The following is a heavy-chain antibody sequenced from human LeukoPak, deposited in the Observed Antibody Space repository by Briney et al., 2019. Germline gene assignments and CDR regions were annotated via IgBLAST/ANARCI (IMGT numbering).Heavy chain of an antibody. Sequence: SETLSLTCGVSGYSISSDYYWGWIRQPPGKGLEWIGSFYHSGSTYCNPSLKSRVTISVDTSNNQFSLKLRSVTAADTAVYYCASLPSNTVTHDYWGQGTLVTVSS. CDR2: FYHSGST. V-gene: IGHV4-38-2*01. J-gene: IGHJ4*02. D-gene: IGHD4-11*01. CDR1: GYSISSDYY. CDR3: ASLPSNTVTHDY.